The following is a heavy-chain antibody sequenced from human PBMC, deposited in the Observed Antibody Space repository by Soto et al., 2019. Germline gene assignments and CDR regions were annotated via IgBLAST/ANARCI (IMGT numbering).Heavy chain of an antibody. Sequence: GESLKISCKACGYSFTRYWIGWVRPLLGKGLAWMGIIYPGDSDTRYSPSFPGQVTISAVKYISTAYLQWRSLKASDPAMPYLGRHCGLFAFDIWRQGTMVTV. D-gene: IGHD2-21*01. CDR3: GRHCGLFAFDI. V-gene: IGHV5-51*01. J-gene: IGHJ3*02. CDR2: IYPGDSDT. CDR1: GYSFTRYW.